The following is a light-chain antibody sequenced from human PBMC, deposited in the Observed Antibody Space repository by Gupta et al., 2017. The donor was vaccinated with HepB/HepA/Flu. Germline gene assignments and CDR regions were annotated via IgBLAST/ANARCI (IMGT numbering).Light chain of an antibody. V-gene: IGKV2-28*01. Sequence: DIVMTQSPLSLPVTPGEPASISCRSSQSLVHSNGYNYLDWYLQKPGQSPQLLIYLGSNRASGVPDRFSGSGSGADFTLKISRGEADDVGVYYCRQALESPRTFGQGTKVEIK. CDR3: RQALESPRT. CDR2: LGS. CDR1: QSLVHSNGYNY. J-gene: IGKJ2*02.